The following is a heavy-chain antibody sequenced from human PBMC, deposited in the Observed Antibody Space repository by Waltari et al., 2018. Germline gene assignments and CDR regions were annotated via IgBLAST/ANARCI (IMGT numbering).Heavy chain of an antibody. D-gene: IGHD2-15*01. CDR1: GITFRRYW. Sequence: EVQLVESGGDLVQPGGSLRLSCAASGITFRRYWMHWVRQAPGTGLVWVSRINTDGSITIYADSGRGRFTISRDNAKNTLYLQMNSLRVDDSAVYYCTRGVAEGFDPWGQGTLVTVSS. V-gene: IGHV3-74*01. J-gene: IGHJ5*02. CDR2: INTDGSIT. CDR3: TRGVAEGFDP.